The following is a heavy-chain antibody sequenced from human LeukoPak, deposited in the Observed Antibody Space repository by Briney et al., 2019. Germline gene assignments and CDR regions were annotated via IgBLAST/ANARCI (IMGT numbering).Heavy chain of an antibody. CDR3: ARGPPDCSSTSCYAFDAFDI. Sequence: SETLSLTCTVSGGSISTTAYYWGWIRQPPRKGLEWIGSVFYTGNTFYNPSLQSRVTLSVDTSKNQFSLKLSSVTAADTAVYYCARGPPDCSSTSCYAFDAFDIWGQGTMVTVSS. CDR1: GGSISTTAYY. J-gene: IGHJ3*02. CDR2: VFYTGNT. D-gene: IGHD2-2*01. V-gene: IGHV4-39*07.